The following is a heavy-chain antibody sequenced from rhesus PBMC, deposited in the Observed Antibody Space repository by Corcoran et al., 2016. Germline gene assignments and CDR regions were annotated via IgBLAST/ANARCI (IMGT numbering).Heavy chain of an antibody. CDR1: GGSISDSYR. J-gene: IGHJ2*01. CDR2: IYGSSTST. V-gene: IGHV4S10*01. Sequence: QVQLQESGPGVVKPSETLSLTCAVSGGSISDSYRWSWNRQPPGKGLEWIGYIYGSSTSTNYNPSLKSRVTISKDTSKNQFSLKLSSVTAADTAVYYCARERGSEWYWYFDLWGPGTPITISS. CDR3: ARERGSEWYWYFDL. D-gene: IGHD6-25*01.